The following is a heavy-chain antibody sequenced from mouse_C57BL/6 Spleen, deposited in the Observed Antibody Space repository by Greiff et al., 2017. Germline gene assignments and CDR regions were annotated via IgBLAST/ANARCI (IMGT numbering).Heavy chain of an antibody. J-gene: IGHJ4*01. D-gene: IGHD1-1*01. CDR3: ARYGYGSSYYYAMDY. CDR1: GYTFTDYN. CDR2: INPNNGGT. V-gene: IGHV1-18*01. Sequence: VQLQQSGPELVKPGASVKIPCKASGYTFTDYNMDWVKQSHGKSLEWIGDINPNNGGTIYNQKFKGKATLTVDKSSSTAYMELRSLTSEDTAVYYCARYGYGSSYYYAMDYWGQGTSVTVSS.